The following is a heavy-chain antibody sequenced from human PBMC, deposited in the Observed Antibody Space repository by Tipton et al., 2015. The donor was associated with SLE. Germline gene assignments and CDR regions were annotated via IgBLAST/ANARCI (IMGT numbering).Heavy chain of an antibody. CDR1: GGSISSHY. J-gene: IGHJ2*01. CDR2: IYYSGST. D-gene: IGHD3-10*01. CDR3: ARDVRPMVQGVLGYFDL. V-gene: IGHV4-59*11. Sequence: TLSLTCTVSGGSISSHYWSWIRQPPGKGLEWIGYIYYSGSTNYNPSLKSRVTISVDTSKNQFSLKLSSVTAADTAVYYCARDVRPMVQGVLGYFDLWGRGTLVTVSS.